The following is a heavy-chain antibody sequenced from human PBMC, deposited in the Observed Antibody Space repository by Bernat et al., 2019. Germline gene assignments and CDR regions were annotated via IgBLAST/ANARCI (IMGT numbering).Heavy chain of an antibody. CDR3: ARDDYGDYGDAFDI. V-gene: IGHV3-7*03. D-gene: IGHD4-17*01. CDR2: IKQDGSEK. Sequence: EVQLVESGGGLVQPGGSLRLSCAASGFTFSSYWMSWFRQAPGKGLEGVANIKQDGSEKYYVDSVKGRFTISRDNAKNSLYLQMNSLRAEDTAVYYCARDDYGDYGDAFDIWGQGTMVTVSS. CDR1: GFTFSSYW. J-gene: IGHJ3*02.